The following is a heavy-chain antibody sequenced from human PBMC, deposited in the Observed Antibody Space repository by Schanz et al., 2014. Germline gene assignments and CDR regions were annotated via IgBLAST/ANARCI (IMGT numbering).Heavy chain of an antibody. CDR2: INSVGSNT. CDR3: ARKMKLGVYGGKGHDSLDI. J-gene: IGHJ3*02. D-gene: IGHD4-17*01. Sequence: EVQLVQSGGGLVQPGGSLRLSCAASGFTFSSHWMHWVRQDPGKGLVWVARINSVGSNTDYADSVTGRFTISRDNAKNTLYLQMNTLRAEDTAVYYCARKMKLGVYGGKGHDSLDIWGQGTMVTVSP. CDR1: GFTFSSHW. V-gene: IGHV3-74*01.